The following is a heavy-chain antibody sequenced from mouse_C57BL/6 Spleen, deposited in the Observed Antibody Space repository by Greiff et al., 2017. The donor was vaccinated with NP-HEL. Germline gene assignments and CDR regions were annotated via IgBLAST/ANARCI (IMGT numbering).Heavy chain of an antibody. V-gene: IGHV1-64*01. J-gene: IGHJ1*03. CDR3: ARSYGNYPYWYFDV. CDR2: IHPNSGST. CDR1: GYTFTSYW. D-gene: IGHD2-1*01. Sequence: VQLQQPGAELVKPGASVKLSCKASGYTFTSYWMHWVKQRPGQGLEWIGMIHPNSGSTNYNEKFKSKATLTVDKSSSTAYMQLSSLTSEDSAVYDCARSYGNYPYWYFDVWGTGTTVTVSS.